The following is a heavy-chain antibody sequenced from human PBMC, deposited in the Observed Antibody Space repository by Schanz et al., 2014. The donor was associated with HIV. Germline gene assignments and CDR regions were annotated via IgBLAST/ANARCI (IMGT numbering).Heavy chain of an antibody. V-gene: IGHV3-23*01. D-gene: IGHD1-26*01. CDR2: ISGSGGST. J-gene: IGHJ6*02. CDR3: ARTSRIVIPDRDPRLSYLYGMDV. Sequence: EVQLLEFGGGLVRPGESLRLSCAVSGLPFSTSAMSWVRQAPGKGLEWVSDISGSGGSTYYADSVKGRFTISRDNSKNTLYLQMNGLRAEDTAVYYCARTSRIVIPDRDPRLSYLYGMDVWGQGTTVTVSS. CDR1: GLPFSTSA.